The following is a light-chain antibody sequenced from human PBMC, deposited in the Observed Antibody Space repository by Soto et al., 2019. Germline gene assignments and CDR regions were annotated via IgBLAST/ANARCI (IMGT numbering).Light chain of an antibody. CDR3: QQTYSTPFT. CDR2: GAS. CDR1: QSINKY. Sequence: DIQMTQWPASLSSCLGDRVTITCRASQSINKYINWYQQKPGKAPNLLINGASSLQSGVPSRFSGSGSGTDFTLTISNLQPEDFATYYCQQTYSTPFTFGPGTKVDI. V-gene: IGKV1-39*01. J-gene: IGKJ3*01.